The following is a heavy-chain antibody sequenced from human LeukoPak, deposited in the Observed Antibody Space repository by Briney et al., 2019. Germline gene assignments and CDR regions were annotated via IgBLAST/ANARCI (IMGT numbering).Heavy chain of an antibody. Sequence: PSETLSLTCTVSGGSISSGSYYWSWIRQPAGKGLEWIGRIYTSGSTNYNPSLKSRVTISVDTSKNQFSLKLSSVTAADTAVYYCARTDYYDSSGPFDPWGQGTLVTVSS. D-gene: IGHD3-22*01. J-gene: IGHJ5*02. CDR1: GGSISSGSYY. CDR2: IYTSGST. V-gene: IGHV4-61*02. CDR3: ARTDYYDSSGPFDP.